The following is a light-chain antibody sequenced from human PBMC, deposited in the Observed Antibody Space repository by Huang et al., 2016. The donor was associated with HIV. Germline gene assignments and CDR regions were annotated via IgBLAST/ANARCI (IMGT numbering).Light chain of an antibody. CDR1: QDIAND. V-gene: IGKV1-9*01. J-gene: IGKJ5*01. CDR3: QQLHSYPIT. CDR2: AAT. Sequence: QLTQSPSSLSMSVGDRVIITCQASQDIANDRAWYQHKPGSAPKLLISAATTLQSGVPSRFSGGSAGTYFTLIITNLQPDDFASYYCQQLHSYPITFGQGTRLDI.